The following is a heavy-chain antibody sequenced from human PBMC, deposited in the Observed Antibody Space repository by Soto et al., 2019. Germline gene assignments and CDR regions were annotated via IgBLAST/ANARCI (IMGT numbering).Heavy chain of an antibody. J-gene: IGHJ4*02. D-gene: IGHD2-2*01. CDR2: ISGSGGST. V-gene: IGHV3-23*01. CDR1: GFTFSSYA. Sequence: GGSLRLSCAASGFTFSSYAMSWVRQAPGKGLEWVSAISGSGGSTYYADSVKGRFTISRDNSKNTLYLQMNSLRAEDTAVYYCARNFIVVVPAATYYFDYWGQGTLVTVSS. CDR3: ARNFIVVVPAATYYFDY.